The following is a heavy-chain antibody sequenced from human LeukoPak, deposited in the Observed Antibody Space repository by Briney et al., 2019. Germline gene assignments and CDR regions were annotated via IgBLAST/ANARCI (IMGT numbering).Heavy chain of an antibody. CDR1: GYTFSGYY. D-gene: IGHD3-22*01. CDR3: ARGVHKFYYDRSGYQPYAFDI. V-gene: IGHV1-2*02. CDR2: INPNSGGT. J-gene: IGHJ4*02. Sequence: ASVKVSCKASGYTFSGYYLHWVRQAPGQGLEWMGWINPNSGGTNSAQKFQGRVTMTRDTSTSTVYMELSSLRSEDTAVYYCARGVHKFYYDRSGYQPYAFDIWGQGTLVTVSS.